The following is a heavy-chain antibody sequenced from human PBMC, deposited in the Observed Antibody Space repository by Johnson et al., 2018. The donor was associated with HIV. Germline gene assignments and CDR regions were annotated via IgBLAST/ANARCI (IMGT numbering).Heavy chain of an antibody. CDR3: AKSPAKDHGGNSGAFDI. V-gene: IGHV3-33*03. J-gene: IGHJ3*02. CDR2: IWYDGNNK. D-gene: IGHD4-23*01. Sequence: VQLVESGGGVVQPGRSLRLSCAASGFTFSSYGMHWVRQTPGKGLQWVAVIWYDGNNKYYADSVKGRFPISRDKSKNTVYLQMNRLRAEDTAVYYCAKSPAKDHGGNSGAFDIWGQGTLVTVSS. CDR1: GFTFSSYG.